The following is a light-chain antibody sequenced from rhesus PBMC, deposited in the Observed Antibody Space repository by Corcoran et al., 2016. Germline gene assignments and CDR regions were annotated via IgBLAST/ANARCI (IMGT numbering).Light chain of an antibody. CDR1: QGINSW. V-gene: IGKV1-21*01. J-gene: IGKJ3*01. Sequence: DIQMTQSPSSLSASVGDKVSITCRASQGINSWLAWYQQKLGKAPKLLIYKASSLQSGVPSRFSGSGCVTDFTLTISSLQPEDFGTYYCLQYNTRPYTFGPGTKLEIK. CDR2: KAS. CDR3: LQYNTRPYT.